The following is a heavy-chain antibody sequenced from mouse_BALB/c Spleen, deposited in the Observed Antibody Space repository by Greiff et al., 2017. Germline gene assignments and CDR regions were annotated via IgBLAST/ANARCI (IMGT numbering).Heavy chain of an antibody. CDR2: ILPGSGST. J-gene: IGHJ4*01. Sequence: QVQLQQSGAELMKPGASVKISCKATGYTFSSYWIEWVKQRPGHGLEWIGEILPGSGSTNYNEKFKGKATFTADTSSNTAYMQLSSLTSEDSAVYYCARREAYYAMDYWGQGTSVTVSS. CDR3: ARREAYYAMDY. CDR1: GYTFSSYW. V-gene: IGHV1-9*01.